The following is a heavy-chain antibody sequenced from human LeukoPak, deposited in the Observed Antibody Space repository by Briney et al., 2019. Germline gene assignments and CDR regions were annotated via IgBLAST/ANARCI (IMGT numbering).Heavy chain of an antibody. CDR1: GYSISSGYY. CDR2: IYHSGNT. D-gene: IGHD1-26*01. Sequence: SETLSLTCAVSGYSISSGYYWGWIRQPPGKGPEWIGNIYHSGNTYYNPSLKSRVTISVDTSKNQFSLKLSSVTAADTALYYCARRIVGATFDYWGQGTLVTVSS. CDR3: ARRIVGATFDY. V-gene: IGHV4-38-2*01. J-gene: IGHJ4*02.